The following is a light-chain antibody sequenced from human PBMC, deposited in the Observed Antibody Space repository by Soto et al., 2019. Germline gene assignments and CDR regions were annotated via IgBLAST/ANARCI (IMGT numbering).Light chain of an antibody. CDR1: QSVLYSSNNKNY. V-gene: IGKV4-1*01. J-gene: IGKJ3*01. CDR2: GAS. Sequence: DIVLTQSPDSLAVSLGERATINCKSSQSVLYSSNNKNYLAWYQQKPGQPPKLLIYGASTRESGVPDRFSGSGSGTDFTLTISSLQAEDVAVYYCQQYYSTPPLFTFGPGTKVDIK. CDR3: QQYYSTPPLFT.